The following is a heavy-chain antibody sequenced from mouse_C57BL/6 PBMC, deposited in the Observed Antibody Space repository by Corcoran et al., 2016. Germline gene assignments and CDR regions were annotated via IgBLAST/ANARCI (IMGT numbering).Heavy chain of an antibody. J-gene: IGHJ4*01. Sequence: EVQLQQSGPVLVKPGASVKMSCKASGYTFTDYYMNWVKQSHGKSLEWIGVINPYNGGTSYNQKFKGKATLTVDKSSSTAYMELNSLTSEDSAVYYCARRTTVVATPYYYAMDYWGQGTSVTVSS. CDR3: ARRTTVVATPYYYAMDY. CDR1: GYTFTDYY. D-gene: IGHD1-1*01. V-gene: IGHV1-19*01. CDR2: INPYNGGT.